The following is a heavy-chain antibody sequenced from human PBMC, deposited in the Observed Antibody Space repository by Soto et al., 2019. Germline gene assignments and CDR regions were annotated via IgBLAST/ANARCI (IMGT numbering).Heavy chain of an antibody. CDR3: ARVNGYSSGWFDY. J-gene: IGHJ4*02. CDR1: GFTFTSYG. Sequence: EVQLLESGGGLVQPGGSLRLSCAASGFTFTSYGMSWVRQAPGKGLEWVSAISGSGGSTYYADSVKGRFTISRDNSKNTLYLQMNILRAEDTAVYYCARVNGYSSGWFDYWGQGTVVTVSS. CDR2: ISGSGGST. V-gene: IGHV3-23*01. D-gene: IGHD6-19*01.